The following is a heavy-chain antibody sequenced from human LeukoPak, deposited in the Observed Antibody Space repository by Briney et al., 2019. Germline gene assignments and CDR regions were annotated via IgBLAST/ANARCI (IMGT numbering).Heavy chain of an antibody. Sequence: SETLSLTCTVSGDSINSGVFFWSWIRQQPGKGLEWVGYINKSGTTFYNPSLKSRVTMSVDTSKNQFSLRLSSVTAADTAVYYCARDGDNAEGDYFDYWGQGSLVTISP. CDR3: ARDGDNAEGDYFDY. CDR1: GDSINSGVFF. D-gene: IGHD2-8*01. CDR2: INKSGTT. V-gene: IGHV4-31*03. J-gene: IGHJ4*02.